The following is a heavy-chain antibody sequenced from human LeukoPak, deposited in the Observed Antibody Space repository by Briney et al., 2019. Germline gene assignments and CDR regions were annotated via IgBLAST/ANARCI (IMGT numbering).Heavy chain of an antibody. D-gene: IGHD5-18*01. Sequence: ASVKVSCKASGYTFTSYYMHWVRQAPGQGLGWMGIINPSGGSTSYAQKFQGRVTMTRDTSTSTVYMELSSLRSEDTAVDYCARSHPTRYSYEMYYFDYWGQGTLVTVSS. CDR3: ARSHPTRYSYEMYYFDY. J-gene: IGHJ4*02. CDR1: GYTFTSYY. CDR2: INPSGGST. V-gene: IGHV1-46*03.